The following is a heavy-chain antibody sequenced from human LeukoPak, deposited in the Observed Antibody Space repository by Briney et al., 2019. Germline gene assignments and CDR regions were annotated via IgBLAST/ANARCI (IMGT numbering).Heavy chain of an antibody. CDR1: GXTFSSFE. V-gene: IGHV3-48*03. J-gene: IGHJ4*02. CDR2: ISSSGHTI. CDR3: ARDALHTAHFDY. D-gene: IGHD5-18*01. Sequence: GGSLGLSWAASGXTFSSFEVNWVHQAPGKGREWVSYISSSGHTIYYADSVKGRFTISRDNARNSLYLQMNSLRDEDTAVYYCARDALHTAHFDYWGQGSLVTVSS.